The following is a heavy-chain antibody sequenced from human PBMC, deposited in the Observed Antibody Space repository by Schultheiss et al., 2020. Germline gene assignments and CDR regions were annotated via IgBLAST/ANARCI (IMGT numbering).Heavy chain of an antibody. CDR3: VRLGSYFDTSGPGDY. CDR1: GFSFSSYA. CDR2: ISSSSSYI. V-gene: IGHV3-21*01. J-gene: IGHJ4*02. D-gene: IGHD3-10*01. Sequence: GGSLRLSCAASGFSFSSYAMHWVRQAPGKGLEWVSSISSSSSYIYYADSVKGRFTISRDNSKNTLYLQMNILRAEDTAVYYCVRLGSYFDTSGPGDYWGQGTLVTVSS.